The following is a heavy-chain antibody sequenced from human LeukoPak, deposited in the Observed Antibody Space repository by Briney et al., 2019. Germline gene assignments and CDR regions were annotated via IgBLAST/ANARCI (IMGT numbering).Heavy chain of an antibody. D-gene: IGHD6-19*01. CDR3: AKSAGHGTGYGFHI. CDR2: IRDDGSDT. V-gene: IGHV3-30*02. CDR1: GFTFNDYA. Sequence: GGSLRLSCAASGFTFNDYAMSWVRQSPGRGLEWVALIRDDGSDTYHADSVKGRFTISRDNSKNTVFLRMNSLRGEDSAIYYCAKSAGHGTGYGFHIWGQGTMVTVSS. J-gene: IGHJ3*02.